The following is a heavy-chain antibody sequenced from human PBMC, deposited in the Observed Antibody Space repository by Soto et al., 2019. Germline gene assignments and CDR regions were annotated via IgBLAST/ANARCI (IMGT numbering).Heavy chain of an antibody. CDR1: GFIFRTYG. D-gene: IGHD6-19*01. J-gene: IGHJ3*02. Sequence: QVQLVESGGNVVQPGRSLRLSCAASGFIFRTYGMHWVRQAPGKGLEWVAVISYSGNKKAYADSVKGRFVISRDNSNNTLYLQIDSLTAADTAVYYFAKGPFIPVAGTPPGAFDMWGQGTMVTVSS. CDR2: ISYSGNKK. V-gene: IGHV3-30*18. CDR3: AKGPFIPVAGTPPGAFDM.